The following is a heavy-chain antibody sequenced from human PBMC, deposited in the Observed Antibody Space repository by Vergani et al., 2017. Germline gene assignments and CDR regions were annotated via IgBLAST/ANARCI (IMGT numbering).Heavy chain of an antibody. J-gene: IGHJ4*02. Sequence: QVTLKESGPALVRPTQTLTLTCTFSGFSLTTSAMRVSWIRQPPGKALEWLARIEWDDDKFYNTSLKNRLSISKDTSRNQVVLTMTDMDPVDTGTYYCARDYRGDFVDYWGQGTLVTVTS. CDR3: ARDYRGDFVDY. V-gene: IGHV2-70*04. D-gene: IGHD4-11*01. CDR2: IEWDDDK. CDR1: GFSLTTSAMR.